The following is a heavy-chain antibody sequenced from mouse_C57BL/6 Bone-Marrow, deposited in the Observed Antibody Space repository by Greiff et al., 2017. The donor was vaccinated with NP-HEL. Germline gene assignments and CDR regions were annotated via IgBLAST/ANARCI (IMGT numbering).Heavy chain of an antibody. CDR2: ISYSGST. Sequence: DVHLVESGPGLAKPSQTLSLTCSVTGYSITSDYWNWIRKFPGNKLEYMGYISYSGSTYYNPSLKSRISITRDTSKNQYYLQLNSVTTEDTATYYCARYGTTVVATDWYFDVWGTGTTVTVSS. CDR1: GYSITSDY. V-gene: IGHV3-8*01. D-gene: IGHD1-1*01. J-gene: IGHJ1*03. CDR3: ARYGTTVVATDWYFDV.